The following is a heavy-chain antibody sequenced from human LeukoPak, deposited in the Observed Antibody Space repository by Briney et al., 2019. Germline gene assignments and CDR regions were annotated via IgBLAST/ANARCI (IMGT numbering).Heavy chain of an antibody. V-gene: IGHV1-58*02. CDR3: AADVDTAMGP. CDR2: IVVGSGNT. J-gene: IGHJ5*02. Sequence: SVKVSCKASGFTFTSSAMQWVRQARGQRLEWIGWIVVGSGNTNYAQKFQEGVTITRDMSTSTAYMELSSLRSEDTAVYYCAADVDTAMGPWGQGTLVTVSS. D-gene: IGHD5-18*01. CDR1: GFTFTSSA.